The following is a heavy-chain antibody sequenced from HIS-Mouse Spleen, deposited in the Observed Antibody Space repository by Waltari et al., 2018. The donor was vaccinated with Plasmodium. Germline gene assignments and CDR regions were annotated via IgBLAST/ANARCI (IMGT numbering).Heavy chain of an antibody. CDR3: ASSWYWYFDL. J-gene: IGHJ2*01. D-gene: IGHD6-13*01. Sequence: EVQLVESGGGLVKPGGSLRLPCAASGFAFSSYWMGWVRQAPGKGREWVANIKQDGSEKYYVDAVKGRFTISRDNAKNSLYLQMNSLRAEDTAVYYCASSWYWYFDLWGHGTLVTVSS. CDR1: GFAFSSYW. V-gene: IGHV3-7*01. CDR2: IKQDGSEK.